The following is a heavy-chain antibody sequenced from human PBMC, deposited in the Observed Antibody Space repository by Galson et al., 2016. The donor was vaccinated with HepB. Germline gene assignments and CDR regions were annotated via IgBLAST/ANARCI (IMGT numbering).Heavy chain of an antibody. V-gene: IGHV3-30*03. CDR1: GFTFSSYG. CDR3: ARGAGWLTDY. D-gene: IGHD5-12*01. CDR2: ISYDGSNK. Sequence: SLRLSCAASGFTFSSYGMHWVRQAPGKGLEWVAVISYDGSNKYYADSVKGRFTISRDNSKNTLYLLMNSLRAEDTAVYYCARGAGWLTDYWGQGTLVTVSS. J-gene: IGHJ4*02.